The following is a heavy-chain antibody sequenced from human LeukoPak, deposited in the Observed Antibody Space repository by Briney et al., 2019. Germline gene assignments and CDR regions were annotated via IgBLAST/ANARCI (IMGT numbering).Heavy chain of an antibody. CDR3: AFGREEIPLHQ. J-gene: IGHJ4*02. CDR2: MNPNSGNT. V-gene: IGHV1-8*01. D-gene: IGHD3-3*01. Sequence: ASVKVSCKASGYTFTSYDINWVRQSTGQGLEWMGWMNPNSGNTGYVQKFQGRLTMTRNTPMSTAYMELSSLTSEDTAVYYCAFGREEIPLHQWGQGTLVIVSS. CDR1: GYTFTSYD.